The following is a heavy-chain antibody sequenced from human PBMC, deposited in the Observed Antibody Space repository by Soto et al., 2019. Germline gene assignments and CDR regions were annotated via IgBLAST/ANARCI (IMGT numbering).Heavy chain of an antibody. D-gene: IGHD3-3*01. Sequence: ASVKVSCKASGGTFSSYAISWVRQAPGQGLEWMGGVIPIFGTANYAQKFQGRVTITADESTSTAYMELSSLRSEDTAVYYCARDTPWAPFDDFWSGSNETGYYYYYGMDVWGQGTKVTVSS. CDR3: ARDTPWAPFDDFWSGSNETGYYYYYGMDV. J-gene: IGHJ6*02. CDR1: GGTFSSYA. CDR2: VIPIFGTA. V-gene: IGHV1-69*13.